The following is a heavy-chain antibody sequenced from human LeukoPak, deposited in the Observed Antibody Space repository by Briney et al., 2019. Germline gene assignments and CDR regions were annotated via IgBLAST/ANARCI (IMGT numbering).Heavy chain of an antibody. CDR2: IYYSGST. V-gene: IGHV4-39*01. CDR3: ARSIMITFGGVIPHYFDY. J-gene: IGHJ4*02. Sequence: SETLSLTCTVYGGSISSSSYYWGWIRQPPGKGLEWIGSIYYSGSTYYNPSLKSRVTISVDTSKNQFSLKLSSVTAADTAVYYCARSIMITFGGVIPHYFDYWGQGTLVTVSS. CDR1: GGSISSSSYY. D-gene: IGHD3-16*02.